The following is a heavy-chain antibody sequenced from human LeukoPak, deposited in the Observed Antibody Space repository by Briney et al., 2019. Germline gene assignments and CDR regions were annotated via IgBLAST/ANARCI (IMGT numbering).Heavy chain of an antibody. Sequence: PGGSLRLSCAASGFTFSSYAMSWVRQAPGKWLEWVSAISSIGTSTYYADSVKGRFTISRDNSKNTLYLQMNSLRAEDTALHYCATAAVVKGFDYCGQGTLLTASS. CDR1: GFTFSSYA. V-gene: IGHV3-23*01. CDR2: ISSIGTST. CDR3: ATAAVVKGFDY. D-gene: IGHD5-18*01. J-gene: IGHJ4*02.